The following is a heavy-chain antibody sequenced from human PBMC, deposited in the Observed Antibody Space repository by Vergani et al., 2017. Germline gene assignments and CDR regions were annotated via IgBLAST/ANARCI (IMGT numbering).Heavy chain of an antibody. CDR2: ISSSSSYI. V-gene: IGHV3-21*01. Sequence: EVQLVESGGGLVKPGGSLRLSCAASGFTFSSYSMNWVRQAPGKGLEWVSSISSSSSYIYYAGSVKGRFTISRDNAKNSLYLQMNSLRAEDTAVYYCARDNDFWSGYNFYYYYYYYVDVWGKGTTVTVSS. CDR1: GFTFSSYS. D-gene: IGHD3-3*01. J-gene: IGHJ6*03. CDR3: ARDNDFWSGYNFYYYYYYYVDV.